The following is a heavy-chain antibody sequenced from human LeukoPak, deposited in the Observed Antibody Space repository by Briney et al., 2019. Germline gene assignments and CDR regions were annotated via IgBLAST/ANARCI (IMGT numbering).Heavy chain of an antibody. CDR2: INTNSGAT. Sequence: ASVKVSCKASGYTFTSYGISWVRQAPGQGLGWMGWINTNSGATLYAQKFQGRVTMTRDTSSSTVYMELSTLTSDDTAVYYCAKSLYFYDRSNYRYYYYMDVWAAGTTVTVSS. V-gene: IGHV1-2*02. CDR1: GYTFTSYG. CDR3: AKSLYFYDRSNYRYYYYMDV. J-gene: IGHJ6*03. D-gene: IGHD3-22*01.